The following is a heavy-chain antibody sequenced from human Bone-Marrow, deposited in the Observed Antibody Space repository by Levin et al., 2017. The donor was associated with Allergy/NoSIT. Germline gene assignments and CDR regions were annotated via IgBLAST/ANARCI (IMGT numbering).Heavy chain of an antibody. CDR1: GLTVGNAY. Sequence: GESLKISCAASGLTVGNAYMSWVRQAPGKGLEWVSVIYSGGNTYYSDSVEGRFTISRDSSRNTLYLQMNSLRAEDAAAYFCSTMSWPSYYYALDVWGQGTTVTVSS. V-gene: IGHV3-53*01. CDR3: STMSWPSYYYALDV. CDR2: IYSGGNT. D-gene: IGHD5/OR15-5a*01. J-gene: IGHJ6*02.